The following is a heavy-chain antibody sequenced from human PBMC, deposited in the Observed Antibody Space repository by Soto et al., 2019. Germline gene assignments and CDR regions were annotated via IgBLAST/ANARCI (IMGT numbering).Heavy chain of an antibody. CDR3: ARVIAAAAFYYGMDV. J-gene: IGHJ6*02. CDR1: GYTVTGYY. V-gene: IGHV1-2*02. D-gene: IGHD6-13*01. CDR2: INPNSGGT. Sequence: QVQLVQSGAEVKKPGASVKVSCKASGYTVTGYYIHWVRQAPGQGLEWMGWINPNSGGTKYAQKFQGRVTMTRDTSISTAYMELSRLRSDDTALYYCARVIAAAAFYYGMDVWGQGTTVTVSS.